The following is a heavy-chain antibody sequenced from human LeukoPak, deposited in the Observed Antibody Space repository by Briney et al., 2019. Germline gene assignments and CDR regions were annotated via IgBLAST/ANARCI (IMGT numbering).Heavy chain of an antibody. J-gene: IGHJ4*02. CDR3: AKDCEMATVGIDY. V-gene: IGHV3-30*02. CDR1: GFTFSSYG. D-gene: IGHD5-24*01. CDR2: IRYDGSNK. Sequence: AGGSLRLSCAASGFTFSSYGMHWVRQAPGKGLEWVAFIRYDGSNKYYADSVKGRFTISRDNSKNTLYLQMNSLRAEDTAVYYCAKDCEMATVGIDYWGQGTLVTVSS.